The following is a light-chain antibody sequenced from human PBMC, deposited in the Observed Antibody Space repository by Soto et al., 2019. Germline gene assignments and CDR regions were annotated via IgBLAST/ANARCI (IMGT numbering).Light chain of an antibody. CDR2: GNN. CDR1: SSNFGSGYD. CDR3: QTYDTRPSAYV. Sequence: QSVLAQPPSVSGAPGQRVTISCTGSSSNFGSGYDVQWYQQLPGRAPKFLISGNNDRPSGLPDRFSASKSGTSASLAITGLQAEDEADYYCQTYDTRPSAYVCGTGTRVTV. V-gene: IGLV1-40*01. J-gene: IGLJ1*01.